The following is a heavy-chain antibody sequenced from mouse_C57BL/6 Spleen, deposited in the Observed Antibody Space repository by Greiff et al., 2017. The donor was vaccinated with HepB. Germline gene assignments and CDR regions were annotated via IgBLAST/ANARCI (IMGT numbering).Heavy chain of an antibody. CDR1: GYTFTDYE. CDR3: TLLLRSFDY. V-gene: IGHV1-15*01. J-gene: IGHJ2*01. D-gene: IGHD1-1*01. Sequence: VQRVESGAELVRPGASVTLSCKASGYTFTDYEMHWVKQTPVHGLEWIGAIDPETGGTAYNQKFKGKAILTADKSSSTAYMELRSLTAEDSAVYYCTLLLRSFDYWGQGTTLTVSS. CDR2: IDPETGGT.